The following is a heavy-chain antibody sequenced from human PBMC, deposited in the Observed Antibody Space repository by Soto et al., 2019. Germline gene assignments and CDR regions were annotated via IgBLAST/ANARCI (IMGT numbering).Heavy chain of an antibody. CDR2: IIPIFGTA. CDR1: GGTFSSYA. Sequence: SVKVSCKASGGTFSSYAISWVREAPGQGLEWMGGIIPIFGTANYAQKFQGRVTITADESTSTAYMELSSLRSEDTAVYYCARGENDFWSGYPYYYGMDVWGQGTTVTVSS. J-gene: IGHJ6*02. D-gene: IGHD3-3*01. CDR3: ARGENDFWSGYPYYYGMDV. V-gene: IGHV1-69*13.